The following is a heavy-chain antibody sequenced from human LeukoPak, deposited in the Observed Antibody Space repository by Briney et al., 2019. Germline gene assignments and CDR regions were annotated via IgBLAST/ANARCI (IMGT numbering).Heavy chain of an antibody. J-gene: IGHJ4*02. CDR1: GGSISCNF. CDR2: YYHSGGT. D-gene: IGHD6-13*01. Sequence: PSETLFLTCSVAGGSISCNFWRWIRQPPGRGLEWIGYYYHSGGTNYNPSLKSRVTISADTSKSQFSLKLSSVTAADTAVYYCARGDSYSSTYYTSFYLDYWGQGTLVTVSS. CDR3: ARGDSYSSTYYTSFYLDY. V-gene: IGHV4-59*01.